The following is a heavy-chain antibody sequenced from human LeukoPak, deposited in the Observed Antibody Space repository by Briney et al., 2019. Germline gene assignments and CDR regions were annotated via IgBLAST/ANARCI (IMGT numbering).Heavy chain of an antibody. CDR3: AKADDSSGYYPHFDC. J-gene: IGHJ4*02. CDR1: GFTFDDYA. Sequence: LAGGSLRLSCAASGFTFDDYAMHWVRQAPGKGLEWVSGISWNSGSIGYADSVKGRFTISRDNAKNSLYLQMNSLRAEDTALYYCAKADDSSGYYPHFDCWGQGTLVTVSS. V-gene: IGHV3-9*01. D-gene: IGHD3-22*01. CDR2: ISWNSGSI.